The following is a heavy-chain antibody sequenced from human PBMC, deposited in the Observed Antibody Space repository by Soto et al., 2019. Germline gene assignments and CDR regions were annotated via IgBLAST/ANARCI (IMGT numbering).Heavy chain of an antibody. J-gene: IGHJ4*02. Sequence: PGESLKISCKGSGYSFTIYWIGWVRQMPGKGLEWMGIIYPGDSDTRYSPSFQGQVTISADKSISTAYLQWSSLKASDTAMYYCARXGLNIAARPGTFGYFDYWGQGTLVAVSS. CDR2: IYPGDSDT. CDR3: ARXGLNIAARPGTFGYFDY. CDR1: GYSFTIYW. V-gene: IGHV5-51*01. D-gene: IGHD6-6*01.